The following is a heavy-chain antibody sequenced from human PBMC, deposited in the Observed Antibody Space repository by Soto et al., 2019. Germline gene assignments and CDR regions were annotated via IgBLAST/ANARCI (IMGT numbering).Heavy chain of an antibody. J-gene: IGHJ5*02. CDR1: GGSISSSSYY. CDR2: IYYSGST. V-gene: IGHV4-39*01. CDR3: ARQLDYYGSGSYGWFDP. D-gene: IGHD3-10*01. Sequence: LSLTCTVSGGSISSSSYYWGWIRQPPGKGLEWIGSIYYSGSTYYNPSLKSRVTISVDTSKNQFSLKLSSVTAADTAVYYCARQLDYYGSGSYGWFDPWGQGTLVTVSS.